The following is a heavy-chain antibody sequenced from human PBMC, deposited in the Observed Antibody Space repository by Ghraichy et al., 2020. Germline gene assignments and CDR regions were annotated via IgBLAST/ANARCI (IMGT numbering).Heavy chain of an antibody. CDR2: IKHDGIEK. V-gene: IGHV3-7*04. CDR1: GFTFSSYW. Sequence: GESLNISCAASGFTFSSYWMGWVRQGPGKGLEWVANIKHDGIEKHYVDSVKGRFTIYRDNAKNSLYLQMNSLRAEDTAVYYCARALFHLVGTVGFGDYWGQGTMVTVS. CDR3: ARALFHLVGTVGFGDY. D-gene: IGHD3-16*01. J-gene: IGHJ4*02.